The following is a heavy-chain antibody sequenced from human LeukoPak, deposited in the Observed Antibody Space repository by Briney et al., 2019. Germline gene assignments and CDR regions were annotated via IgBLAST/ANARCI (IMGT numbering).Heavy chain of an antibody. CDR2: MNHSGST. V-gene: IGHV4-34*01. J-gene: IGHJ5*02. CDR3: ARTIAAAGLDWFDP. D-gene: IGHD6-13*01. Sequence: SETLSLTCAVYGGSFSGYYWSWIRQPPGKGLEWIGEMNHSGSTNYNPSLTSRVTISVDTSKNQFSLKLSSVTAADTAVYYCARTIAAAGLDWFDPWGQGTLVTVSS. CDR1: GGSFSGYY.